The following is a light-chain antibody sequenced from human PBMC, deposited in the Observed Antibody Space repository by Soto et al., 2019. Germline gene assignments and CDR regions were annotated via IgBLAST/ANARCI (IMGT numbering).Light chain of an antibody. V-gene: IGLV2-11*01. CDR3: CSYAGSYTFVV. Sequence: QSALTQPRSVSGSPGQSVTISCTGTSRDVGGYNYVSWYQQHPGKAPKLMIYDVSKRPSGVPDRFSGSKSGNTASLTISGLQAEDEADYYCCSYAGSYTFVVVGGGTKLTVL. J-gene: IGLJ2*01. CDR1: SRDVGGYNY. CDR2: DVS.